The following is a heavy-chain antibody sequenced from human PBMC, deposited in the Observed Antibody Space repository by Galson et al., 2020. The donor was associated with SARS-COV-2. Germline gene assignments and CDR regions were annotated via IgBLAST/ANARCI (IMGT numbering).Heavy chain of an antibody. CDR3: AGWCMLHLGTLCH. D-gene: IGHD2-8*01. J-gene: IGHJ4*02. CDR2: IYTDGST. V-gene: IGHV3-53*01. Sequence: GGSLRLSCAASGFTVSGNYVSWVRQAPGKGPEWVSVIYTDGSTSYADSVRGRFTISRDTSKNTLYLQMNSLRAEDTAVYYCAGWCMLHLGTLCHWGQGTLVTVSS. CDR1: GFTVSGNY.